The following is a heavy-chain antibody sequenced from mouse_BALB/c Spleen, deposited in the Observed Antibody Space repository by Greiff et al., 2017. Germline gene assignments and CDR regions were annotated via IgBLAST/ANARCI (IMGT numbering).Heavy chain of an antibody. CDR2: INPGSGGT. Sequence: QVQLKESGAELVRPGTSVKVSCKASGYAFTNYLIEWVKQRPGQGLEWIGVINPGSGGTNYNEKFKGKATLTADKSSSTAYMQLSSLTSDDSAVYFCARRYGSSYGWYFDVWGAGTTVTVSS. V-gene: IGHV1-54*01. D-gene: IGHD1-1*01. CDR1: GYAFTNYL. CDR3: ARRYGSSYGWYFDV. J-gene: IGHJ1*01.